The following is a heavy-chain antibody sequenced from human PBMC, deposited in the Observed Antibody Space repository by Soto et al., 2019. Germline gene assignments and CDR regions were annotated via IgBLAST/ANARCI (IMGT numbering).Heavy chain of an antibody. D-gene: IGHD3-3*01. J-gene: IGHJ6*02. Sequence: PGGSLRLSCAASGFTFSGYEMNWDRQAPGKGLEWISYISGSGTTIYYADSVKGRFTISRDNAKKSLYLQMNSLGAEDTAVYYCAREVTVFGVIIPTPMDVWGQGTTVTVSS. V-gene: IGHV3-48*03. CDR1: GFTFSGYE. CDR2: ISGSGTTI. CDR3: AREVTVFGVIIPTPMDV.